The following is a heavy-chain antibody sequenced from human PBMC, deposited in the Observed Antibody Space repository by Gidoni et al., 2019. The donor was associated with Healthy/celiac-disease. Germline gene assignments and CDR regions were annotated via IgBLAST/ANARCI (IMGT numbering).Heavy chain of an antibody. V-gene: IGHV3-21*01. CDR1: GFTFSSYS. CDR2: ISSSSSYI. J-gene: IGHJ6*02. D-gene: IGHD3-9*01. Sequence: EVQLVESGGGLVKPGGSLRLSCAASGFTFSSYSMNWVRQAPGKGLEWVSSISSSSSYIYYADSVKGRFTISRDNAKNSLYLQMNSLRAEDTAVYYCASPTDILTGYYAYYYYGMDVWGQGTTVTVSS. CDR3: ASPTDILTGYYAYYYYGMDV.